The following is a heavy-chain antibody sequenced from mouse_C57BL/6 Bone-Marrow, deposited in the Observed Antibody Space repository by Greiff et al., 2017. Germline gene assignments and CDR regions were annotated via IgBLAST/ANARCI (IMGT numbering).Heavy chain of an antibody. CDR2: IHPNSGST. V-gene: IGHV1-64*01. CDR1: GYTFTSYW. J-gene: IGHJ3*01. CDR3: AREKAYYSNWFAY. D-gene: IGHD2-5*01. Sequence: VQLQQPGAELVKPGASVKLSCKASGYTFTSYWMHWVKQRPGQGLEWIGMIHPNSGSTNYNEKFKSKATLTVDKSSSTAYMQLSSLTSEDSAVYYCAREKAYYSNWFAYWGQGTLVTVSA.